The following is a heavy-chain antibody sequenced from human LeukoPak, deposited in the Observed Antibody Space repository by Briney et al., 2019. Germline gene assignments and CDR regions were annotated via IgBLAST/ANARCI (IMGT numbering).Heavy chain of an antibody. V-gene: IGHV3-23*01. CDR1: VFTFNTYS. Sequence: GGPLRLSCAASVFTFNTYSMNWARQAPGKGLEWVSTISDSGGGTYYADSVKGRFTISRDNSKNTLYLQMPSLRADDTAVYYCDGADFWGQGTLVTVSS. J-gene: IGHJ4*02. CDR2: ISDSGGGT. CDR3: DGADF.